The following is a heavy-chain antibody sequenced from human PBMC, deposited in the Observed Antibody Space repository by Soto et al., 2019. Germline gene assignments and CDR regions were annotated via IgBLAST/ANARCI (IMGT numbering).Heavy chain of an antibody. CDR2: ISGSGGST. Sequence: EVQLLESGGGLVQPGGSLRLSCAASGFTFSSYAMSWVCPAPGKGLEWVSAISGSGGSTYYADSVKGRFTISRDNSKNPLYLQMNSLRAEDTAVYYCAKWDSGPYYFDYGGQGTLVTVSS. CDR3: AKWDSGPYYFDY. V-gene: IGHV3-23*01. D-gene: IGHD1-26*01. J-gene: IGHJ4*02. CDR1: GFTFSSYA.